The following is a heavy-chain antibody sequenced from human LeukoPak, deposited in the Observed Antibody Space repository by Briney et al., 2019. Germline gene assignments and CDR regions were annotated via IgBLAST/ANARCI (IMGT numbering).Heavy chain of an antibody. D-gene: IGHD3-3*01. J-gene: IGHJ4*02. V-gene: IGHV3-15*01. CDR2: IKSKTDGGTT. CDR1: GFTFDDYG. CDR3: TTYDFWSGYYNY. Sequence: GGSLRLSCAASGFTFDDYGMSWVRQAPGKGLEWVGRIKSKTDGGTTDYAAPVKGRFTISRDDSKNTLYLQMNSLKTEDTAVYYCTTYDFWSGYYNYWGQGTLVTVSS.